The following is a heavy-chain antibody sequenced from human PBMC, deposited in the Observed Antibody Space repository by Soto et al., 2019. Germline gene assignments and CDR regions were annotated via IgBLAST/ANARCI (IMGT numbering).Heavy chain of an antibody. CDR2: ISAYNGNT. V-gene: IGHV1-18*01. J-gene: IGHJ6*02. CDR1: GYTFTSYG. CDR3: ASGRDYGHSYYYYYGMDV. D-gene: IGHD4-17*01. Sequence: VASVKVSCKASGYTFTSYGISWVRQAPGQGLEWMGWISAYNGNTNYAQKLQGRVTMTTDTSTSTAYMELRSLRSDDTAVYYCASGRDYGHSYYYYYGMDVWGQGTTVTVS.